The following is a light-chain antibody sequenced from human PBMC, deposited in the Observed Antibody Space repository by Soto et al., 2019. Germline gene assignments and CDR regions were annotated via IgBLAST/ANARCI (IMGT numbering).Light chain of an antibody. CDR2: GNT. J-gene: IGLJ1*01. CDR3: QSYASSPSSTFV. CDR1: SSKIGAGYD. V-gene: IGLV1-40*01. Sequence: QSALTQPPSVAGAPGQSVTISCTWISSKIGAGYDVHWYQQLPGAAPKLLIYGNTNRPSGVSDRFSGSKSGTSASLAITGLRPEDEADYYCQSYASSPSSTFVFGTGTKVTVL.